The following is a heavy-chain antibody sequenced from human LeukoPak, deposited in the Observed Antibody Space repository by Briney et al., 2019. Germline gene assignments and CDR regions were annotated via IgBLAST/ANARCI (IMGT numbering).Heavy chain of an antibody. V-gene: IGHV4-4*07. Sequence: SETLSLTCTVSGGSISSYYWSWIRQPAGKGLEWIGRIYTSGSTNYSPSLKSRVTMSVDTSKNQFSLKLSSVTAADTAVYYCARDSPIAAPQTYYYYMDVWGKGTTVTVSS. CDR2: IYTSGST. J-gene: IGHJ6*03. D-gene: IGHD6-13*01. CDR1: GGSISSYY. CDR3: ARDSPIAAPQTYYYYMDV.